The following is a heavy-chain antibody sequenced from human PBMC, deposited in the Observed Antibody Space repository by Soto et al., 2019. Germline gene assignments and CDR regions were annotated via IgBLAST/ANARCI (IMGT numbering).Heavy chain of an antibody. V-gene: IGHV3-48*02. CDR2: ITSKSTTI. J-gene: IGHJ5*02. D-gene: IGHD3-16*01. CDR3: AREMGACSDSSCYPGPYDS. CDR1: GFTFTIYS. Sequence: GGSLRLSCAASGFTFTIYSMNWVRQAPGQGLEWVSYITSKSTTIKYADSVKGRFTVSRDNAKNSLYLQLNSLRDEDTAVYYCAREMGACSDSSCYPGPYDSWGQGTLVTVSS.